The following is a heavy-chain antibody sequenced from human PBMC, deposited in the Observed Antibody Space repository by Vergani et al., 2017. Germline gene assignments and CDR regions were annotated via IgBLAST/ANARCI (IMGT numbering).Heavy chain of an antibody. J-gene: IGHJ4*02. CDR1: GGTFSSYA. D-gene: IGHD3-22*01. CDR3: ARDQYSDSIIYSFDY. V-gene: IGHV7-4-1*02. Sequence: QVQLVQSGAEVKKPGSSVKVSCKASGGTFSSYAISWVRQAPGQGLEWMGWINTNTGNPTYAQGFTGRFVFSLDTSVSTAYLQISSLKAEDTAVYYCARDQYSDSIIYSFDYWGQGTLVTVSS. CDR2: INTNTGNP.